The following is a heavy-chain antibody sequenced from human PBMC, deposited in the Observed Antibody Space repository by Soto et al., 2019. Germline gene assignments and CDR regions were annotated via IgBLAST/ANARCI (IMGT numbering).Heavy chain of an antibody. CDR3: ARGYDILTGPGY. D-gene: IGHD3-9*01. CDR1: GGSISSYY. CDR2: IYYSGST. Sequence: SETLSLTCTVSGGSISSYYWSWIRQPPGKGLEWIGYIYYSGSTSYNPSLNSRVTISIDTSKKQFSLKLTSVTAADTAVYYCARGYDILTGPGYWGQGILVTVSS. J-gene: IGHJ4*02. V-gene: IGHV4-59*01.